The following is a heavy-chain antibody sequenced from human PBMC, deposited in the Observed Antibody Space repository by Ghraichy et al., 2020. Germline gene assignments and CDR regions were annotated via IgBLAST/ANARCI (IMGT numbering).Heavy chain of an antibody. D-gene: IGHD4-23*01. Sequence: GGSLRPSCAASGFTFSSYWMSWVRQAPGKGLEWVANIRQDGSEKYYVDSVKGRFTISRDNAKNSLYLQMNSLRAEDTAVYYCARGVTVVGDAFDIWGQGTMVTVSS. CDR2: IRQDGSEK. J-gene: IGHJ3*02. CDR3: ARGVTVVGDAFDI. CDR1: GFTFSSYW. V-gene: IGHV3-7*03.